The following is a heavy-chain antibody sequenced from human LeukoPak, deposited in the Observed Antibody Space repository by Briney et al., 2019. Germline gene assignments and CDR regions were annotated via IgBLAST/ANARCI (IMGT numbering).Heavy chain of an antibody. Sequence: PSQTLSLTCAVSGDSISSGGYSWRWIRQPPGKGLEWIGYIYHGGSAYYSPSLKSRANISVDKSKNQFSLKLSSVTAADTAVYYCARYFSGGQFKWFDPWGQGTLVTVSS. D-gene: IGHD1-26*01. J-gene: IGHJ5*02. CDR1: GDSISSGGYS. CDR2: IYHGGSA. V-gene: IGHV4-30-2*01. CDR3: ARYFSGGQFKWFDP.